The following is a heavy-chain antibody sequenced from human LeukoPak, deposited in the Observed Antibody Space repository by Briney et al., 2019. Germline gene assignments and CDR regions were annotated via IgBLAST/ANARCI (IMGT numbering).Heavy chain of an antibody. D-gene: IGHD3-16*02. V-gene: IGHV3-33*01. CDR3: AREGDSRWGELSP. CDR1: GFTFSTYA. CDR2: IWFDGSEQ. Sequence: GGSLRLSCAASGFTFSTYAIHWARQAPGKGLEWVAVIWFDGSEQYYADSVKGRFIISRDNSESTSNLQLNSLRAEDTAVYYCAREGDSRWGELSPWGQGTLVTVSS. J-gene: IGHJ1*01.